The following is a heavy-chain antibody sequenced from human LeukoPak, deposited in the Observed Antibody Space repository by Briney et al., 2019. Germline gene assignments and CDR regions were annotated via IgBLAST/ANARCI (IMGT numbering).Heavy chain of an antibody. V-gene: IGHV4-34*01. CDR3: ARPAGGSGRRLNWFDP. CDR2: INHSGST. Sequence: SETLSPTCAVYGGSFSGYYWSWIRQPPGKGLEWIGEINHSGSTNYNPSLKSRVTISVDTSKNQFSLKLSSVTAADTAVYYCARPAGGSGRRLNWFDPWGQGTLVTVSS. D-gene: IGHD3-10*01. CDR1: GGSFSGYY. J-gene: IGHJ5*02.